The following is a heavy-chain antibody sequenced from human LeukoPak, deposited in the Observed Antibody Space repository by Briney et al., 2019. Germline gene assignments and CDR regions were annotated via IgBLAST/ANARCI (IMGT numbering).Heavy chain of an antibody. Sequence: ASVKVSCKASGYTFTGYYMHWVRQAPGQGLEWMGWINPNSGGTNYAQKFQGRATMTRDTSISTAYVELSRLRSDDTAVYYCARRYYGDYQTPYFDYWGQGTLVTVSS. CDR3: ARRYYGDYQTPYFDY. J-gene: IGHJ4*02. D-gene: IGHD4-17*01. CDR2: INPNSGGT. V-gene: IGHV1-2*02. CDR1: GYTFTGYY.